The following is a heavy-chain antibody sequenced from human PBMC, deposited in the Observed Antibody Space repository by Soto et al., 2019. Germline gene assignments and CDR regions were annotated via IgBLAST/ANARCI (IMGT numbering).Heavy chain of an antibody. D-gene: IGHD3-22*01. CDR2: IIPIFGTA. CDR3: ARMWVYDSSGYYYDY. Sequence: SVKVSFKASGGTFSSYAISWLRQAPGQGLEWMGGIIPIFGTANYAQKFQGRVTITADESTSTAYMELSSLRSEDTAVYYCARMWVYDSSGYYYDYWGQGTLVTVSS. CDR1: GGTFSSYA. V-gene: IGHV1-69*13. J-gene: IGHJ4*02.